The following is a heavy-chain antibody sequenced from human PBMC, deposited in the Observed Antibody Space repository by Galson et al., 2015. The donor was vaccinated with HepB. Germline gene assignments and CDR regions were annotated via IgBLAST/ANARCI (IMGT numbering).Heavy chain of an antibody. J-gene: IGHJ4*02. CDR3: ARGLFE. CDR2: ISSNGGST. V-gene: IGHV3-64*01. CDR1: GFTFSSYS. Sequence: SLRLSCAASGFTFSSYSMNWVRQAPGKGLEYVSAISSNGGSTYYANSVKGRFTISRDNSKNTLYLQMGSLRAEDMAVYYCARGLFEWGQGTLVTVSS.